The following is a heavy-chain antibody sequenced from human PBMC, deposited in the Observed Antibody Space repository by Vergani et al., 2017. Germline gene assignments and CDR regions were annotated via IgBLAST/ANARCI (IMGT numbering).Heavy chain of an antibody. J-gene: IGHJ4*02. CDR3: AKMAIVVVTAIDY. V-gene: IGHV3-9*01. CDR2: ISWNSGSI. D-gene: IGHD2-21*02. Sequence: EVQLVESGGGLVQPGRSLRLSCAASGFTFDDYAMHWVRQAPGKGLEWVSGISWNSGSIGYADSVKGRFTISRDNSKNTLYLQMNSLRAEDTAVYYCAKMAIVVVTAIDYWGQGTLVTVSS. CDR1: GFTFDDYA.